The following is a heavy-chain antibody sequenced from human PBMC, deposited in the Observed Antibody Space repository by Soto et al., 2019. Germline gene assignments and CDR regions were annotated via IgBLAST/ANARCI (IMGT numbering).Heavy chain of an antibody. CDR3: AAEDGIAAAGSYFQH. D-gene: IGHD6-13*01. V-gene: IGHV4-34*01. J-gene: IGHJ1*01. Sequence: PSETLSLTCAVYGGSFNGYYWSWIRQPPGKGLEWIGEINHSGSTNYNPSLKSRVTISVDTSKNQFSLKLSSVTAADTAVYYCAAEDGIAAAGSYFQHWGQGTLVTVSS. CDR2: INHSGST. CDR1: GGSFNGYY.